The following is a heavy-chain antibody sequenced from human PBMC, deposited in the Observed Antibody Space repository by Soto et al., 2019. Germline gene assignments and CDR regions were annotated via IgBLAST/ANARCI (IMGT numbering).Heavy chain of an antibody. V-gene: IGHV4-39*01. CDR1: GGSISSGSYY. J-gene: IGHJ4*02. CDR2: IYYSGST. CDR3: ARLPRTRTYSSNTSDY. Sequence: SETLSLSCTVSGGSISSGSYYWGWLRQPPGKGLEWIGSIYYSGSTYYNPSLKSRVTISVDTSKNQFSLKLSSVTAADTAVYYCARLPRTRTYSSNTSDYWGQGTRVT. D-gene: IGHD6-13*01.